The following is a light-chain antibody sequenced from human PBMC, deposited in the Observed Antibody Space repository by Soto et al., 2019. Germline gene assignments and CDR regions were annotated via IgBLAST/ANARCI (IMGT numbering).Light chain of an antibody. CDR3: ETWDSNTHTV. J-gene: IGLJ3*02. V-gene: IGLV4-60*02. Sequence: QSVLTQSSSASASLGSSVKLTCTLSSGHSSYIIAWHQQQPGKAPRYLMKLEGSGSYNKGSGVPDRFSGSSSGADRYLTISNLQFEYEADYYCETWDSNTHTVFGGWTKLTVL. CDR1: SGHSSYI. CDR2: LEGSGSY.